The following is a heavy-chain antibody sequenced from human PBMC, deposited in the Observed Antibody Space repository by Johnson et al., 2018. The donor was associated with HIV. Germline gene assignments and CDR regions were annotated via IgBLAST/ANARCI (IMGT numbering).Heavy chain of an antibody. CDR3: SRAKGGSYSDGQGAFDI. J-gene: IGHJ3*02. V-gene: IGHV3-30-3*01. D-gene: IGHD1-26*01. CDR1: GFTFSSFA. CDR2: ISYDGTNK. Sequence: QVQLVESGGGVVQPGTSLRLACAASGFTFSSFAMHWVRQAPGKGLEWVAFISYDGTNKYFTDPVRGRSTISRDNSRNTLFLQLHSLRAEDTAVYYCSRAKGGSYSDGQGAFDIWGQGTMVTVSS.